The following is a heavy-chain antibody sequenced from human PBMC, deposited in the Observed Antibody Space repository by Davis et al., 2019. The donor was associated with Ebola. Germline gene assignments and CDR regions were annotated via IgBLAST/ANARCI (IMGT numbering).Heavy chain of an antibody. V-gene: IGHV4-59*01. CDR3: ARDRGYYYYGMDV. J-gene: IGHJ6*02. CDR2: IYYSGSS. D-gene: IGHD3-10*01. CDR1: GFTFSSYE. Sequence: ESLKISCAASGFTFSSYEMNWIRQPPGKGLEWIGYIYYSGSSNHNPSLRSRVTISVDTSKNQFSLKLSSVTAADTAVYYCARDRGYYYYGMDVWGQGTTVTVSS.